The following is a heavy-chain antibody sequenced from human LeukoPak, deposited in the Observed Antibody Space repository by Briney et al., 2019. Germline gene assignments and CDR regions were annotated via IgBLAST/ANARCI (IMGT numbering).Heavy chain of an antibody. V-gene: IGHV3-21*01. Sequence: GGSLRLSCAASGFTFSHYSMNWVRQAPGKGLEWVSSITSSSTYIYYADSVKGRFTISRDNAKNSLYLQMNSLGAEDTAVYYCARAYGSRDGYNPDYWGQGTLVTVSS. CDR1: GFTFSHYS. J-gene: IGHJ4*02. CDR3: ARAYGSRDGYNPDY. D-gene: IGHD5-24*01. CDR2: ITSSSTYI.